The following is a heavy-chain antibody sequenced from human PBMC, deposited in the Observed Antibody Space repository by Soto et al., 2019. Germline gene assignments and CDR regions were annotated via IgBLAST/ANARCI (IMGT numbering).Heavy chain of an antibody. J-gene: IGHJ6*02. CDR2: IWYDGSNK. Sequence: VGSLRLSCAASGFTFSSYGMHWVRQAPGKGLEWVAVIWYDGSNKYYADSVKGRFTISRDNSKNTLYLQMNSLRAEDTAVYYCAKVVPYSSIAAPKTPPPGMDVWGQGTTVTVSS. V-gene: IGHV3-33*06. CDR3: AKVVPYSSIAAPKTPPPGMDV. D-gene: IGHD6-6*01. CDR1: GFTFSSYG.